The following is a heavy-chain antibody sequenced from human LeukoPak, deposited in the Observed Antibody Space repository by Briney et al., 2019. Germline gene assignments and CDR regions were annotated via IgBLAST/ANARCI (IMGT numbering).Heavy chain of an antibody. Sequence: SGTLSLTCAVSGGSINRSSWWTWVRQSPGTGLEWIVEIYHSGRTNYNPSLTSQVIISIDNSKNQFSLKLSSVTAADTAVYYCARLGQYNSTWYDAQFWGQGTLVTVSS. CDR3: ARLGQYNSTWYDAQF. CDR1: GGSINRSSW. V-gene: IGHV4-4*02. CDR2: IYHSGRT. J-gene: IGHJ4*02. D-gene: IGHD6-13*01.